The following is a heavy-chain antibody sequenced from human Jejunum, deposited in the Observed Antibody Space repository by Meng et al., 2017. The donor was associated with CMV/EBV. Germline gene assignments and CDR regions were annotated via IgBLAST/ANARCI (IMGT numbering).Heavy chain of an antibody. Sequence: DWVRQTPGKGLEWVGRIKKKANSYTTEYAASVRGRFTISRDDSENTLYLQMNSLDIEDTGVYYCATGERQWQLLFDCWGQGTLVTVSS. J-gene: IGHJ4*02. D-gene: IGHD6-19*01. CDR3: ATGERQWQLLFDC. CDR2: IKKKANSYTT. V-gene: IGHV3-72*01.